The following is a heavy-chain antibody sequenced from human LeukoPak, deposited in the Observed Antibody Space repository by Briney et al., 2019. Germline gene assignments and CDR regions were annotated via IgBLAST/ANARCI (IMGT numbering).Heavy chain of an antibody. CDR3: ARVAPTTRDYFDY. D-gene: IGHD1-26*01. CDR1: GGSISSGFYY. Sequence: PSETLSLTCTVSGGSISSGFYYWSWIRQPPGKGLEWIGYIYYSGSTNYNPSLKSRVTISVDTSKNQFSLKLSSVTAADTAVYYCARVAPTTRDYFDYWGQGTLVTVSS. J-gene: IGHJ4*02. V-gene: IGHV4-61*01. CDR2: IYYSGST.